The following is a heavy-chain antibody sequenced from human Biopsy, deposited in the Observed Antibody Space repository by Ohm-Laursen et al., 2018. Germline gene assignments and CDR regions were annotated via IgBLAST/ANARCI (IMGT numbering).Heavy chain of an antibody. V-gene: IGHV1-69*17. D-gene: IGHD3-3*01. CDR1: GGTFSNYA. CDR2: IIAVSGLV. J-gene: IGHJ4*02. Sequence: RISCKASGGTFSNYAISWVRQAPGEGLEWMGGIIAVSGLVNYAPKFQGRVSITADKSTTTAYMELSNLKSEDTAVYYCATPFQYYDSWGGYPPFDYWGRGTLVTVSS. CDR3: ATPFQYYDSWGGYPPFDY.